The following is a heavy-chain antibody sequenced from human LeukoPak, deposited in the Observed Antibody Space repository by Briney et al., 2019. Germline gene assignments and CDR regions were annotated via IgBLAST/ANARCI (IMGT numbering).Heavy chain of an antibody. CDR3: ANEDWNYVFFLELDY. D-gene: IGHD1-7*01. CDR1: GFTFSSYS. V-gene: IGHV3-48*01. J-gene: IGHJ4*02. CDR2: ISSSSSSI. Sequence: GGSLRLSCAASGFTFSSYSMNWVRQAPGKGLEWVSYISSSSSSIYYADFVKGRFTISRDNSKNTLYLQMNSLRAEDTAVYYCANEDWNYVFFLELDYWGQGTLVTVSS.